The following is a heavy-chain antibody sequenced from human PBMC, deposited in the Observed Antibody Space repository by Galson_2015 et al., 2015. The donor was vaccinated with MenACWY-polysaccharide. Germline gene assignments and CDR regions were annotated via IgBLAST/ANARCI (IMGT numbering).Heavy chain of an antibody. V-gene: IGHV3-7*01. Sequence: SLRLSCAASGFTFSTYWMSWVRQAPGKGLEWVANIKPDGSDKYYVDSVKGRFTISRDNAKNSLHLQMNGLRAEDTAIFFCARATYNGGWYPDYFDYWGQGAPVTVSS. CDR3: ARATYNGGWYPDYFDY. CDR2: IKPDGSDK. D-gene: IGHD6-19*01. J-gene: IGHJ4*02. CDR1: GFTFSTYW.